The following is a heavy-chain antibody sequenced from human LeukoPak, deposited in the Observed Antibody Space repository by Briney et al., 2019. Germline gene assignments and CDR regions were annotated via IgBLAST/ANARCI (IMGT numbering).Heavy chain of an antibody. V-gene: IGHV4-4*02. CDR2: IYHSGST. CDR3: ARSRSTTTYYGMDV. CDR1: GGSISSSNW. Sequence: PSETLSLTCAVSGGSISSSNWWSWVRQPPGQGLEWIGEIYHSGSTNYNPSPKSRVTISIDKSKNQFSLKLSSVSAADTAVYYCARSRSTTTYYGMDVWGQGTTVTVSS. J-gene: IGHJ6*02. D-gene: IGHD2-2*01.